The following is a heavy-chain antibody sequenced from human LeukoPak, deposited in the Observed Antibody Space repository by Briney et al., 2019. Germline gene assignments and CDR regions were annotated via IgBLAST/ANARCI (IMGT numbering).Heavy chain of an antibody. V-gene: IGHV4-39*01. J-gene: IGHJ4*02. D-gene: IGHD1-26*01. CDR2: IYYSGST. CDR3: ARRRYSGSYAVFDY. CDR1: GGSISSSSYY. Sequence: PSETLSLTCTVSGGSISSSSYYWGWIRQPPGKGLEWIGSIYYSGSTYYNPSLKSRVTISVDTSKNQFSLKLSSVTAADTAVYYCARRRYSGSYAVFDYWGQGTLVTVSS.